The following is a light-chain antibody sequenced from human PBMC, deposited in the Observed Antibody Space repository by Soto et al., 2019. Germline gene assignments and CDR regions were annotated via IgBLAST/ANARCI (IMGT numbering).Light chain of an antibody. CDR2: VNS. V-gene: IGLV1-40*01. CDR1: GSNIGAGSY. Sequence: QSVLTQPPSVSAAPGPGVTISCLGSGSNIGAGSYVPWYQQVPGTTPKLLIYVNSNRPSGVPARSSGSRSGPSAFLAITGLQAEDEAEYYCQYYNNSLTGSGVVGTGTKVTV. J-gene: IGLJ1*01. CDR3: QYYNNSLTGSGV.